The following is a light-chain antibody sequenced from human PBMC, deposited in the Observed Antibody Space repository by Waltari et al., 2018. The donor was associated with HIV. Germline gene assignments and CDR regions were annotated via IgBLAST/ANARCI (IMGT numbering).Light chain of an antibody. CDR3: CSYAGRYTWV. CDR2: DVT. Sequence: QSALTQPPSASGSPGQSVTISCSGTSSDVGGYNYVSWYQQHPGKAPKLMIYDVTERPSGVPDRFSGSKSGNTASLTISGLQADDEADYYCCSYAGRYTWVFGGGTELTVL. J-gene: IGLJ3*02. V-gene: IGLV2-11*01. CDR1: SSDVGGYNY.